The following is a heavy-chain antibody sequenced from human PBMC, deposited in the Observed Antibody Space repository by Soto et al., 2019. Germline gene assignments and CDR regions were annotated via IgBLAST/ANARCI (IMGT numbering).Heavy chain of an antibody. CDR1: GFTFDDAA. J-gene: IGHJ3*02. V-gene: IGHV3-9*01. Sequence: EVQLVESGGGLVQPGRSLRLSCAASGFTFDDAAMHWVRHAPGKGLEWVSGISWNSGSIGYADSVTGRFTISRDNAKNSLYLQMNSLRAEDTALYYCEKEMEEDAFDIWGLGTMVTVSS. CDR2: ISWNSGSI. D-gene: IGHD3-3*01. CDR3: EKEMEEDAFDI.